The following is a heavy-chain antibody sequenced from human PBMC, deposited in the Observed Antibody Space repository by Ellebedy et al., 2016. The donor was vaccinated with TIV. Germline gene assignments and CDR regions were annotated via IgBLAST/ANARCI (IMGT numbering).Heavy chain of an antibody. D-gene: IGHD6-13*01. CDR2: INPNSGGT. CDR3: ARASLLQQLDY. V-gene: IGHV1-2*02. Sequence: ASVKVSCKASGYTFTSYGISWVRQAPGQGLEWMGWINPNSGGTNYAQKFQGRVTMTRDTSISTAYMELSRLRSDDTAVYYCARASLLQQLDYWGQGTLVTVSS. J-gene: IGHJ4*02. CDR1: GYTFTSYG.